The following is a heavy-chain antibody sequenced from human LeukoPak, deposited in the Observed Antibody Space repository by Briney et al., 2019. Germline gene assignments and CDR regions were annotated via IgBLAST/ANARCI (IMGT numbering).Heavy chain of an antibody. Sequence: ASVKVSCKASGYTFTSYDINWVRQATGQGLEWMGWINPNSGGTKYAQKFQGRVTMTRDTSISTAYMELRRLRCNDTAVYYCARSPHILTGEKFDYWGQGTLVTVSS. V-gene: IGHV1-2*02. CDR3: ARSPHILTGEKFDY. D-gene: IGHD3-9*01. CDR1: GYTFTSYD. J-gene: IGHJ4*02. CDR2: INPNSGGT.